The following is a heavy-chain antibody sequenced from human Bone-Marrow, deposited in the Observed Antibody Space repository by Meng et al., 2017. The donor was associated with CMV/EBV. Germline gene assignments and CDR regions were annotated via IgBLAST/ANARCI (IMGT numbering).Heavy chain of an antibody. CDR1: GFTFSSYS. D-gene: IGHD3-10*01. J-gene: IGHJ6*02. Sequence: GESLKISCAASGFTFSSYSMNWVRQAPGKGLEWVSGINWNGGSTSYADSVKGRFTISRDNAKNTLYLQMNSLRAEDTAVYYCARVRPLGRGSGSYSGGNYYYGMDVWGQGTTVTVSS. V-gene: IGHV3-74*01. CDR3: ARVRPLGRGSGSYSGGNYYYGMDV. CDR2: INWNGGST.